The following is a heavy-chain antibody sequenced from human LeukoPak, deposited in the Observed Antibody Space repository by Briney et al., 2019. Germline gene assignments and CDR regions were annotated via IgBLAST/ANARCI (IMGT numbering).Heavy chain of an antibody. D-gene: IGHD2-8*01. J-gene: IGHJ5*02. CDR3: ARSPPSPATNFVVLWFDP. CDR1: GGSISSGDYY. V-gene: IGHV4-30-4*08. CDR2: IYYSGST. Sequence: SSQTLSLTCTVSGGSISSGDYYWSWIRQPPGKGLEWIVYIYYSGSTYYNPSLKSRVTISVDTSKNQFSLKLSSVTAADTAVYYCARSPPSPATNFVVLWFDPWGQGTLVTVSS.